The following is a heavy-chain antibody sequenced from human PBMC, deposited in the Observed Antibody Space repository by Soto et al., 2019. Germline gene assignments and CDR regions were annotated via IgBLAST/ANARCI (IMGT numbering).Heavy chain of an antibody. V-gene: IGHV3-11*01. D-gene: IGHD1-1*01. CDR1: GFTFNDYY. CDR2: VSRGANTI. Sequence: QVQLVESGGGLVKPGGSLRLSCAASGFTFNDYYMNWIRQSPGKGLEWVAYVSRGANTIYYADSVKGRFTISRDNTKNSLYLQMNSLRAEDTAVYYCARGLSPGTTSYYYMDVWGEGTTVTVSS. J-gene: IGHJ6*03. CDR3: ARGLSPGTTSYYYMDV.